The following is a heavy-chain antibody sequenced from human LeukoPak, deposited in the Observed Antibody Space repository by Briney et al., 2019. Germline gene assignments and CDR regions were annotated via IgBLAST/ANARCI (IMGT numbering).Heavy chain of an antibody. D-gene: IGHD6-13*01. CDR3: AKDSGYSSSWFDY. CDR2: ISGSGGST. J-gene: IGHJ4*02. Sequence: GGSLRLSCAASGFTFSSYAMSWVRQAPGKGLEWVSAISGSGGSTYYADSVKGRFTISRDNSKNTLYLQMSSLRAEDTAVYYCAKDSGYSSSWFDYWGQGTLVTVSS. V-gene: IGHV3-23*01. CDR1: GFTFSSYA.